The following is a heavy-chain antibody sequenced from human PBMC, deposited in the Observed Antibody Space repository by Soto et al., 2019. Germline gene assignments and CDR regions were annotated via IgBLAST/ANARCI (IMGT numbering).Heavy chain of an antibody. Sequence: QVPLVQSGAEVKQPGSSVKVSCKASGYTFNSYYIHWVRLAPGHGLEWMGWINPNIAVTGYAQSFQGRVTMTSDLSMTTAYMDLTRLRSDDTAVYYCVRVGLNRNYDFDFWGQGTLITVSS. CDR3: VRVGLNRNYDFDF. D-gene: IGHD3-16*01. V-gene: IGHV1-2*02. J-gene: IGHJ4*02. CDR2: INPNIAVT. CDR1: GYTFNSYY.